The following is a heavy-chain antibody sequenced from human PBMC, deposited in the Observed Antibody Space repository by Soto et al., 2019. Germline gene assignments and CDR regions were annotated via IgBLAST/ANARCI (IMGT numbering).Heavy chain of an antibody. CDR1: GGSSSTYY. J-gene: IGHJ4*02. CDR3: ARSSAGYGSSWYYFDY. D-gene: IGHD6-13*01. V-gene: IGHV4-4*07. CDR2: IYTSGST. Sequence: QVQLQESGPGLVKPSETLSLTCIVSGGSSSTYYWSWIRQPAGKGLEWIGRIYTSGSTNYNPSLKSRVPMSVDTSKNQFSLKLSSVTAADTAVYYCARSSAGYGSSWYYFDYWGQGTLVTVSS.